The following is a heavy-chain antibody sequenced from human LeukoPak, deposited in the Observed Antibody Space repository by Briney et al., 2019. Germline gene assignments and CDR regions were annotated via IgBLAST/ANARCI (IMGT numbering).Heavy chain of an antibody. D-gene: IGHD3-10*01. CDR3: ARGGWGTMVYYFDY. J-gene: IGHJ4*02. CDR1: GFTFSNYG. CDR2: ITATSSST. Sequence: PGGSLRLSCAASGFTFSNYGMSWVRQAPGKGLEWVSAITATSSSTHDADSVQGRFTISRDNAKNSLYLQMNSLRAEDTAVYYCARGGWGTMVYYFDYWGQGTLVTVSS. V-gene: IGHV3-21*01.